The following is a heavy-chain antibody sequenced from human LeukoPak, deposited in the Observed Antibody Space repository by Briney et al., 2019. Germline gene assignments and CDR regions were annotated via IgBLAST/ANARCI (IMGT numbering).Heavy chain of an antibody. Sequence: SETLSLTCTVSGGSISSYYWSWIRRPPGKGLEWIGYIYYSGSTNYNPSLKSRVTISVDTSKNQFSLKLSSVTAADTAVYYCARLNDFWSGYFRYFDYWGQGTLVTVSS. CDR2: IYYSGST. CDR3: ARLNDFWSGYFRYFDY. J-gene: IGHJ4*02. D-gene: IGHD3-3*01. CDR1: GGSISSYY. V-gene: IGHV4-59*01.